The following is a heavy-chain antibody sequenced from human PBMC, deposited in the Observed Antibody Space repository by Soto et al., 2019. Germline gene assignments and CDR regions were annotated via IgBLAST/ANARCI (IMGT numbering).Heavy chain of an antibody. CDR1: GGSISSGGYY. CDR2: VYYTGST. J-gene: IGHJ1*01. CDR3: AREYSSGWYGYFQH. Sequence: QVQLQESGPGLVKPSQTLSLTCTVSGGSISSGGYYWSWIRQYPGLGLEWIGAVYYTGSTYYKRPLKSRLTMSVDTSKNQFSLMLTSVTAADTAVYYCAREYSSGWYGYFQHWGQGIPVTVSS. D-gene: IGHD6-19*01. V-gene: IGHV4-31*03.